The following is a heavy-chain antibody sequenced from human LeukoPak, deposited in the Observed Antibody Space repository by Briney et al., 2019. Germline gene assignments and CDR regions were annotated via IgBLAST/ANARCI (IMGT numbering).Heavy chain of an antibody. CDR1: GYNFGGYW. Sequence: GESLKISCEASGYNFGGYWIGWVRQVPGQGLEWIGRIYPSDSDIRYNPSFQGQVTISADRSTNTAYLQWSSLKASDTAFSYCARHFYYWSGYYIDFWGQGTLVTVSS. J-gene: IGHJ4*02. V-gene: IGHV5-51*01. CDR3: ARHFYYWSGYYIDF. CDR2: IYPSDSDI. D-gene: IGHD3-3*01.